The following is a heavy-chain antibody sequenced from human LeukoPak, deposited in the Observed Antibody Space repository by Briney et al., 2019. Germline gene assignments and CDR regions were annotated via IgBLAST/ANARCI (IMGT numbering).Heavy chain of an antibody. V-gene: IGHV1-2*02. CDR3: ARNRCSGGSRYSGFSAGY. CDR2: INPNSGGT. CDR1: GYTFTGYY. D-gene: IGHD2-15*01. Sequence: ASVKVSCKASGYTFTGYYMHWVRQAPGQGLEGMGWINPNSGGTNYAQKFQGRVTMTRDTSISTAYMELSRLRSDDTAVYYCARNRCSGGSRYSGFSAGYWGQGTLVTVSS. J-gene: IGHJ4*02.